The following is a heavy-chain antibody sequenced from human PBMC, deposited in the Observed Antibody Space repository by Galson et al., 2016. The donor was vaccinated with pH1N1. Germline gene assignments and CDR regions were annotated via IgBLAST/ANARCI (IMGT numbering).Heavy chain of an antibody. CDR2: IIPIFNTS. Sequence: SVKVSCKASGGTFGSYGIDWVRQAPGQGLEWMGGIIPIFNTSKYAQNFQGRVTITADESTTTAYMELSSLHQGPIGLPPGTLLQEHLWG. CDR3: TLLQEHL. V-gene: IGHV1-69*13. CDR1: GGTFGSYG. J-gene: IGHJ6*01.